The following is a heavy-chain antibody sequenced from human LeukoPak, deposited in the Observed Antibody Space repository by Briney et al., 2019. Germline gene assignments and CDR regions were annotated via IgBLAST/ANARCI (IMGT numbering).Heavy chain of an antibody. Sequence: SETLSLTCAVYGGSFSGYYWSWIRQPPGKGLEWIGEINHSGSTNYNPSLKSRVTISVDTSKNQFSLKLRSETAADTAVYYCARVPKDYYDSSGTIDYWGQGTLVTVSS. J-gene: IGHJ4*02. CDR1: GGSFSGYY. CDR3: ARVPKDYYDSSGTIDY. V-gene: IGHV4-34*01. D-gene: IGHD3-22*01. CDR2: INHSGST.